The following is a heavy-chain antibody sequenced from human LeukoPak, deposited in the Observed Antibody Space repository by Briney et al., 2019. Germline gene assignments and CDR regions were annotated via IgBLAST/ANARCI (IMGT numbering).Heavy chain of an antibody. V-gene: IGHV4-39*02. CDR1: GGSISSSSYY. D-gene: IGHD3-3*01. CDR3: ARERGHVRFFATPYDY. CDR2: IYYSGST. Sequence: KPSETLSLTCTVSGGSISSSSYYWGWIRQPPGKGLEWIGSIYYSGSTYYNPSLKSRVTISVDTSKNQLSLKLSSVTAADTAVYYCARERGHVRFFATPYDYWGQGTLVTVSS. J-gene: IGHJ4*02.